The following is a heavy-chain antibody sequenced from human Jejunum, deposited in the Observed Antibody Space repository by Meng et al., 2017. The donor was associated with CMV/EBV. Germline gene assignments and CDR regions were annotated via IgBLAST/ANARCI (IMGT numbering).Heavy chain of an antibody. D-gene: IGHD6-13*01. CDR2: IRYDGSNK. CDR3: AKDRIPGYSSSWYFFY. CDR1: TFSNYA. V-gene: IGHV3-30*02. Sequence: TFSNYALHWVRQAPGKGLEWVAFIRYDGSNKYYADSVKGRFTISRDNSKNTLYLQMNSLRAEDTAVYYCAKDRIPGYSSSWYFFYWGQGTLVTVSS. J-gene: IGHJ4*02.